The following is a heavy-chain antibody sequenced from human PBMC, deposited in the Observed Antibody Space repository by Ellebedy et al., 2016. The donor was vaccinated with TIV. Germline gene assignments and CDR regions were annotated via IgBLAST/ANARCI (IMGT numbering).Heavy chain of an antibody. D-gene: IGHD7-27*01. CDR1: GFTFSSYS. CDR3: ARSRTNWGFPNFDY. Sequence: GGSLRLXXAASGFTFSSYSMNWVRQAPGKGLEWVSSISSSSSYIYYADSVKGRFTISRDNAKNSLYLQMNSLRAEDTAVYYCARSRTNWGFPNFDYWGQGTLVTVSS. V-gene: IGHV3-21*01. J-gene: IGHJ4*02. CDR2: ISSSSSYI.